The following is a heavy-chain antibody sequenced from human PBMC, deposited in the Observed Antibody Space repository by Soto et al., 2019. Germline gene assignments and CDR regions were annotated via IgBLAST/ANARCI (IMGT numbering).Heavy chain of an antibody. CDR3: ARGPYRNTYNWFDS. Sequence: PGGSLRLSCAASGFTFTRHSMNWVRQAAGKGLEWISYISDSSGTIYYADSVKGRFTISRDNVQNSLYLQMNSLRDEDTAVYYCARGPYRNTYNWFDSWGQGTLVTVSS. D-gene: IGHD5-12*01. CDR1: GFTFTRHS. V-gene: IGHV3-48*02. CDR2: ISDSSGTI. J-gene: IGHJ5*02.